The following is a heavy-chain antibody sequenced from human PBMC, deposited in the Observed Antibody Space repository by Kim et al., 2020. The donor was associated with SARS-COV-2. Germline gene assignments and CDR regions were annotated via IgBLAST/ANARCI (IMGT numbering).Heavy chain of an antibody. CDR1: GFTFSSYA. CDR3: ARDRTTMVRGVIIKGPFDY. J-gene: IGHJ4*02. V-gene: IGHV3-30*04. D-gene: IGHD3-10*01. Sequence: GGSLRLSCAASGFTFSSYAMHWVRQAPGKGLEWVAVISYDGSNKYYADSVKGRFTISRDNSKNTLYLQMNSLRAEDTAVYYCARDRTTMVRGVIIKGPFDYWGQGTLVTVSS. CDR2: ISYDGSNK.